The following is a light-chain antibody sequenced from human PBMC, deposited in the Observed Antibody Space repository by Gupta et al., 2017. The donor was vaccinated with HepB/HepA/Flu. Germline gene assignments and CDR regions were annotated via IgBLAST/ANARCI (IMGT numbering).Light chain of an antibody. Sequence: DILLTQSPSLLSASVGDRVTITCRASQGVRIYLAWYQQKPGKAPKLLISSATILQNGVPSRFSGSGSGTEFTLTISSLQPEDFAMDDCQQRNAYPITFGQGTRLEI. CDR3: QQRNAYPIT. J-gene: IGKJ5*01. CDR1: QGVRIY. V-gene: IGKV1-9*01. CDR2: SAT.